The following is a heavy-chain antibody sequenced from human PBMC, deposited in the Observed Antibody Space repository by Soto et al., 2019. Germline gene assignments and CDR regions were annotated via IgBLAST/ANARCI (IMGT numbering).Heavy chain of an antibody. CDR2: IYPGDSDT. J-gene: IGHJ4*01. CDR1: GYIFTNYG. CDR3: ARLANIFDFDN. V-gene: IGHV5-51*01. Sequence: GESLKISCQGAGYIFTNYGIGWVRQMPGKGLEWMGIIYPGDSDTRYSPSFQGQVTISADKSISTAYLQWSSLKASDTAMYYSARLANIFDFDNWGHGTLVTVSS. D-gene: IGHD2-21*01.